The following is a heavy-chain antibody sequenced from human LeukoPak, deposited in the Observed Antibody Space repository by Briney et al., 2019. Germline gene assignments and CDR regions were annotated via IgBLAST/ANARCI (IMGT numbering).Heavy chain of an antibody. Sequence: SLRPSCAAAGFTFDDYAMHWVRQAPGKGLEWLSGISWNGGGIDYADSVRGRFTISRDNAKNSLYLQMNSLRAEDTASYYCAKDNLGAFYDSSGYPDTWGQGILVTVSS. J-gene: IGHJ5*02. V-gene: IGHV3-9*01. D-gene: IGHD3-22*01. CDR2: ISWNGGGI. CDR1: GFTFDDYA. CDR3: AKDNLGAFYDSSGYPDT.